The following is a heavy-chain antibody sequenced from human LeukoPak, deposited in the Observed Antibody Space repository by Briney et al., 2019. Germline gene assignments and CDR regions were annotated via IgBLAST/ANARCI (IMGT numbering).Heavy chain of an antibody. CDR2: IDPDDSGS. CDR1: GFTFSRYW. D-gene: IGHD4/OR15-4a*01. CDR3: AGVRAGANRAFDV. J-gene: IGHJ3*01. V-gene: IGHV3-74*01. Sequence: GGSLRLSCAASGFTFSRYWMHWVRQAPGEGLVWVSRIDPDDSGSSYADSVKGRFTISRDNAENTLWLQMNSLRADDTAVYYCAGVRAGANRAFDVWGQGTVVAVSS.